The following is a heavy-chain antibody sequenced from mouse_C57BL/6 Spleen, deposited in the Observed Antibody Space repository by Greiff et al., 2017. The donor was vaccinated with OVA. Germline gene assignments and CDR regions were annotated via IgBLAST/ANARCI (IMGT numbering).Heavy chain of an antibody. V-gene: IGHV1-76*01. Sequence: QVQLQQSGAELVRPGASVKLSCKASGYTFTDYYINWVKQRPGQGLEWIARIYPGSGNTYYNEKFKGKATLTAEKSSSTAYMQLSSLTSEDSAVYVCARDFDYWGQGTTLTVSS. CDR2: IYPGSGNT. CDR3: ARDFDY. CDR1: GYTFTDYY. J-gene: IGHJ2*01.